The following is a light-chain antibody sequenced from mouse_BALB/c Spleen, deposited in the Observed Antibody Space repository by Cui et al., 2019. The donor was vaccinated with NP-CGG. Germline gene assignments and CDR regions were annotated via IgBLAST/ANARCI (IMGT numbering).Light chain of an antibody. CDR3: ALWYSNHWV. Sequence: QALVSQESAPTTSPGETVTLTCRSSTGAVTTSNYANWVQEKPDHLFTGLIGGTHNRAPGVPARFSGSLIGDKAALTITGAQTEDEAVYFCALWYSNHWVFGGGTKLTVL. CDR2: GTH. J-gene: IGLJ1*01. CDR1: TGAVTTSNY. V-gene: IGLV1*01.